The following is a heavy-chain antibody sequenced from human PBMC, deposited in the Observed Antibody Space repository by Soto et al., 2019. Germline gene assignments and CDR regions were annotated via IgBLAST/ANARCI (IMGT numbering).Heavy chain of an antibody. Sequence: SEPLSLTHAVSDGSTNPSAHSSCRLRQPPGKGLEWIGYIYHSGSTYYNPSLKSRVTISVDRSKNQFSLKLSSVTAADTAVYYCARDPLWVPEYYYYGSDVWGKGTTVTVS. D-gene: IGHD5-18*01. CDR2: IYHSGST. J-gene: IGHJ6*04. V-gene: IGHV4-30-2*01. CDR3: ARDPLWVPEYYYYGSDV. CDR1: DGSTNPSAHS.